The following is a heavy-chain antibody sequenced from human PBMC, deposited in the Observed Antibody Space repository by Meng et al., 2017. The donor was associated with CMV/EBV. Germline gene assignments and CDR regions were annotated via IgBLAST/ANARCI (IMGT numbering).Heavy chain of an antibody. Sequence: GGSLRLSCAASGFTFSSYAMRWVRQAPGKGLEWVAVISYDGSNKYYADSVKGRFTISRDNSKNTLYLQMNSLRAEDTAVYYCARDCHSSSSYYYYYGMDVWGQGTTVTVSS. CDR3: ARDCHSSSSYYYYYGMDV. D-gene: IGHD6-6*01. CDR2: ISYDGSNK. V-gene: IGHV3-30-3*01. CDR1: GFTFSSYA. J-gene: IGHJ6*02.